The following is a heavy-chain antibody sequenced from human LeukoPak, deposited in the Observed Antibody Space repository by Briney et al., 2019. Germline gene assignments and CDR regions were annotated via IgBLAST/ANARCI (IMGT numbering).Heavy chain of an antibody. Sequence: GGSLRLSCAASGFTFSSYGMHWVRQAPGKGLEWVAVISYDGSNKYYADSVKGRFTISRDNSKNTLYLQMNSLRAEDTAVYYCAKDMKYRGYDWGYFDYWGQGTLVTVSS. D-gene: IGHD5-12*01. J-gene: IGHJ4*02. V-gene: IGHV3-30*18. CDR3: AKDMKYRGYDWGYFDY. CDR2: ISYDGSNK. CDR1: GFTFSSYG.